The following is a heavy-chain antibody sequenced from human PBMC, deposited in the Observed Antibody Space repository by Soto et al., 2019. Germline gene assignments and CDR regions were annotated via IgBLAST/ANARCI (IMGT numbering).Heavy chain of an antibody. CDR1: GGTFSSYA. V-gene: IGHV1-69*01. CDR2: IIPIFGTA. Sequence: QVQLVQSGAEVKKPGSSVKVSCKASGGTFSSYAISWVRQAPGQGLEWMGGIIPIFGTANYAQKFQGRVTMTADESTSTADMELSSLRSEATAVYYCARRGDSSGYQDAFDIWGQGTMVTVSS. CDR3: ARRGDSSGYQDAFDI. D-gene: IGHD3-22*01. J-gene: IGHJ3*02.